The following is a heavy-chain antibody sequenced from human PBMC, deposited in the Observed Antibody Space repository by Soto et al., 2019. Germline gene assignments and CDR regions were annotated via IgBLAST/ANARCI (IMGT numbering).Heavy chain of an antibody. D-gene: IGHD2-21*02. Sequence: GESLKISCKGSGYKFSTYWIAWVRQMPGKGLEFMGVVYPSTSQATYSPSFQGQVTISADKSINTAYLEWGGLKASDTAMYYCARLSTVLTVRARSDLWGQGTLVTVSS. CDR3: ARLSTVLTVRARSDL. CDR2: VYPSTSQA. J-gene: IGHJ4*01. CDR1: GYKFSTYW. V-gene: IGHV5-51*01.